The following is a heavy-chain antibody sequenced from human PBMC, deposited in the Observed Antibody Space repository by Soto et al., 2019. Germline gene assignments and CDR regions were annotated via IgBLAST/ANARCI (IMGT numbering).Heavy chain of an antibody. CDR2: INPSGGGT. J-gene: IGHJ6*02. Sequence: ASVKVSCKASGYTFTSWYIHWVRQAPGQGLEWMGIINPSGGGTIYAQSFQGRVTMTSDTSTNTVYMELSSLRFEDTAVYYCASWSHYDFWSGYLRPGRDYYGMDVWGQGTTVTVSS. V-gene: IGHV1-46*01. CDR1: GYTFTSWY. D-gene: IGHD3-3*01. CDR3: ASWSHYDFWSGYLRPGRDYYGMDV.